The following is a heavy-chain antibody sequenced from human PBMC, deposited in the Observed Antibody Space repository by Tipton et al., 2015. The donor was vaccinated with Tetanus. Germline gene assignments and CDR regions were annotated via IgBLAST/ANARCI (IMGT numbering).Heavy chain of an antibody. CDR1: GGSISSGGYY. CDR2: IYYSGST. Sequence: TLSLTCTVSGGSISSGGYYWTWIRQHPGKGLEWIGDIYYSGSTYYNPSLKSRVIISVDTSKNQFSVNLNSVTAADTAVYYCARDQARGARGWNYFDYWGQGALATVSS. D-gene: IGHD1-26*01. J-gene: IGHJ4*02. V-gene: IGHV4-31*03. CDR3: ARDQARGARGWNYFDY.